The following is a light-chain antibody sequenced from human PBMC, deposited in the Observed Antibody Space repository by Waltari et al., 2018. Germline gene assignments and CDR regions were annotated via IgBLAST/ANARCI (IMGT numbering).Light chain of an antibody. CDR2: DAS. CDR3: QQYNSYSGT. V-gene: IGKV1-5*01. CDR1: QSISTW. Sequence: DIQMTQSPSTLSAFVGDRVTITCRASQSISTWLAWYQQKPGKAPKLLIYDASSLESGVPSRCSGSGSGTEFTLTLSSLQPDDSATYYCQQYNSYSGTFGQGTKVEIK. J-gene: IGKJ1*01.